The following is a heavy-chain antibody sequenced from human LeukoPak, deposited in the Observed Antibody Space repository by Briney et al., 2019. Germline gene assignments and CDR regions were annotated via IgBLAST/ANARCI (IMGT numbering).Heavy chain of an antibody. CDR3: ARGGRWGTSSLDAFDI. J-gene: IGHJ3*02. D-gene: IGHD3-16*01. V-gene: IGHV3-7*01. CDR1: GFTFSSSW. CDR2: IKQDGSEK. Sequence: GGSLRLSCAASGFTFSSSWMSWVRQAPGKGLEWVANIKQDGSEKYYVDSVKGRFTISRDNAKNSLYLQMNSLRAEDTAVYYCARGGRWGTSSLDAFDIWGQGTMVTVSS.